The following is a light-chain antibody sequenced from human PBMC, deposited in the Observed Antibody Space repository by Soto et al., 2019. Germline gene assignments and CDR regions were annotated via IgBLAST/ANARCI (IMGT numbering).Light chain of an antibody. Sequence: QMTQSPSSLSASVGDRVTITCRASPDIRNGLGWYQQKPGKAPELLIYAASSLQSGVPSRFSGSASGTDFTLTISSLQPEDFATYYCLQDHIYPWTFGQGTKVEI. V-gene: IGKV1-6*01. CDR2: AAS. CDR3: LQDHIYPWT. J-gene: IGKJ1*01. CDR1: PDIRNG.